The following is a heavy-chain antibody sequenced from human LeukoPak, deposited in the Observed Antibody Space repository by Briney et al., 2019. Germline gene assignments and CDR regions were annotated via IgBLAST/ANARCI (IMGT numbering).Heavy chain of an antibody. Sequence: SVKVSCEASGGTFSSYAISWVRQAPGQGLEWMGGIIPIFGTANYAQKFQGRVTITADESTSTAYMELSSLRSEDTAVYYCATNIAVAGLGAFDIWGQGTMVTVSS. CDR1: GGTFSSYA. CDR3: ATNIAVAGLGAFDI. J-gene: IGHJ3*02. V-gene: IGHV1-69*01. D-gene: IGHD6-19*01. CDR2: IIPIFGTA.